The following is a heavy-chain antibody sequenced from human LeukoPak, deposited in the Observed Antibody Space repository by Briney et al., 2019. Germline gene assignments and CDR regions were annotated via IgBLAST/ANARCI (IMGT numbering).Heavy chain of an antibody. CDR2: FDPEDGET. CDR1: GYTLTELS. Sequence: ASVKVSCKVSGYTLTELSMHWVRQAPGKGLEWMGGFDPEDGETIYAQKSQGRVTMTEDTSTDTAYMELSSLRSEDTAVYYCASAEYSSSPDSLDYWGQGTLVTVSS. CDR3: ASAEYSSSPDSLDY. J-gene: IGHJ4*02. V-gene: IGHV1-24*01. D-gene: IGHD6-6*01.